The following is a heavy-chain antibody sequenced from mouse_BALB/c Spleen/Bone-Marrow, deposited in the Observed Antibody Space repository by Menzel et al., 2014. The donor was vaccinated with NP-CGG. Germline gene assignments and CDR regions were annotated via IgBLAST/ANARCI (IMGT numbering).Heavy chain of an antibody. J-gene: IGHJ4*01. CDR3: AMGHYAMDY. CDR1: GYSITNGYY. V-gene: IGHV3-6*02. Sequence: EVQLQQSGPGLVKPSQPLSLTCSVTGYSITNGYYCNWIRQFPGNKLEWMAYITYDGSSDYNPSLKNRISITRDTSKNQFFLKLNSVTTEDTSTYYCAMGHYAMDYWGQGTSVTVSS. CDR2: ITYDGSS.